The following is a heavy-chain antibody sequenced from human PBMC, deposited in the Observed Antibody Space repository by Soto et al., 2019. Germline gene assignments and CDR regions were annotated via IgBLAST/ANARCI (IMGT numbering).Heavy chain of an antibody. CDR1: GGSISSYY. J-gene: IGHJ6*02. CDR2: IYYSGST. D-gene: IGHD3-10*01. CDR3: ARGGHVLGELLGRYYYYGMDV. Sequence: SETLSLTCTVSGGSISSYYWSWIRQPPGKGLEWIGYIYYSGSTNYNPSLKSRVTISVDTSKNQFSLKLSSVTAADTAVYYCARGGHVLGELLGRYYYYGMDVWGQGTTVTVSS. V-gene: IGHV4-59*01.